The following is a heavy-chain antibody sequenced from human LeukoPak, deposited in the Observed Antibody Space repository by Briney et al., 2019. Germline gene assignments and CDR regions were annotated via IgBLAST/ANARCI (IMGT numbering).Heavy chain of an antibody. CDR2: IYYSGST. CDR1: GGSISSSNYY. J-gene: IGHJ4*02. CDR3: GRQAAAGAGGDY. Sequence: SETLSLTCTVSGGSISSSNYYWAWIRQPPGKGLEWIGSIYYSGSTYYNPSLKSRVTISVDMSKNQFSLKLNSVTAADTAVYYCGRQAAAGAGGDYWDQGTLVTVSS. V-gene: IGHV4-39*01. D-gene: IGHD6-13*01.